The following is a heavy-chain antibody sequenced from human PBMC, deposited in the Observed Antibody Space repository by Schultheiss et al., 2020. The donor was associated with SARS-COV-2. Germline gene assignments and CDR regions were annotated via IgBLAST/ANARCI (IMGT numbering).Heavy chain of an antibody. CDR3: ARGYGNYGPGWFDP. V-gene: IGHV4-59*08. J-gene: IGHJ5*02. D-gene: IGHD4-11*01. CDR2: IYYSGST. Sequence: GSLRLSCTVSGGSISGFYWSWIRQPPGKGLEWIGYIYYSGSTNYNPSLKSRVTISVDTSKNQFSLKLSSVTAADTAVYYCARGYGNYGPGWFDPWGQGTLVTVSS. CDR1: GGSISGFY.